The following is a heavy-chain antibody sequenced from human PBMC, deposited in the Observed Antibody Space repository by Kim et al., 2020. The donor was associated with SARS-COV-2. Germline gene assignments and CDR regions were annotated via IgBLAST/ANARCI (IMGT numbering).Heavy chain of an antibody. J-gene: IGHJ4*02. D-gene: IGHD3-10*01. V-gene: IGHV3-33*05. Sequence: GGSLRLSCAASGFTFSSYGMHWVRQAPGKGLEWVAVISYDGSNKYYADSVKGRFTISRDNSKNTLYLQMNSLRAEDTAVYYCAREEAYYYGSGSFDYWGQGTLVTVSS. CDR2: ISYDGSNK. CDR1: GFTFSSYG. CDR3: AREEAYYYGSGSFDY.